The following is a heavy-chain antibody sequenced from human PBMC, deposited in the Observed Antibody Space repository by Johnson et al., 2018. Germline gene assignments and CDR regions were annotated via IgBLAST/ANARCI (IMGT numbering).Heavy chain of an antibody. CDR2: IYYSGST. V-gene: IGHV4-59*08. CDR3: SRGQSVAGTSY. D-gene: IGHD6-19*01. J-gene: IGHJ4*02. CDR1: GDSISGYY. Sequence: QVQLQESGPGLVKPSETLSLTCSVSGDSISGYYWNWIRQPPGKGLEWIGYIYYSGSTNYNPSLKSRVNISVDTSKNQFSLKLSSVTAADTAVYYCSRGQSVAGTSYWGQGTLVTVSS.